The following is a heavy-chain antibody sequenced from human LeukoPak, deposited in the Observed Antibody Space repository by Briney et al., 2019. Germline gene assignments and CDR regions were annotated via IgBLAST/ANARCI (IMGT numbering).Heavy chain of an antibody. Sequence: SETLSLTCTVSGGSISSSSYYWGWIRQPPGKGLEWIGSIYYSGSTYYNPSLKSRVTISVDTSKNQFSLKLTSVTAADTAVYYCAKDYRGSDTIFDYWGQGALVTVSS. V-gene: IGHV4-39*07. J-gene: IGHJ4*02. CDR3: AKDYRGSDTIFDY. CDR1: GGSISSSSYY. D-gene: IGHD1-26*01. CDR2: IYYSGST.